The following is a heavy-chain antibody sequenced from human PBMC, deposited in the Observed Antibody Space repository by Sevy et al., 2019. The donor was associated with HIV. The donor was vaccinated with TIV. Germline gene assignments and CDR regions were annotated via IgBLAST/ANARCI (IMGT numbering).Heavy chain of an antibody. Sequence: ASVKVSCKTSGYTFAAYYIHWVRQAPGQGPEWLGWLSPNGGDTTCAQKFQGRVTVTMSTSINTVYMELNRLRSDDTAVYYCARGKREEWLLYLDNWVQGTLVTVSS. D-gene: IGHD3-3*01. CDR3: ARGKREEWLLYLDN. CDR2: LSPNGGDT. J-gene: IGHJ4*02. CDR1: GYTFAAYY. V-gene: IGHV1-2*02.